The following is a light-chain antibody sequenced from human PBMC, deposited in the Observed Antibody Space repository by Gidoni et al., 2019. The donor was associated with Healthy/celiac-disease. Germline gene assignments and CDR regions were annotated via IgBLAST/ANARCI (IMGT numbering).Light chain of an antibody. CDR2: GAS. CDR3: QQYSSSPRT. J-gene: IGKJ4*01. V-gene: IGKV3-20*01. Sequence: EFVLTQSPGTLSLSPGERATLSCRASQSVSSSYFAWYQQKPGQAPRLLIYGASSRATGTPDRISGSGAGTDFTLTISRLEPDDFAVYYCQQYSSSPRTFGGGTKVEIK. CDR1: QSVSSSY.